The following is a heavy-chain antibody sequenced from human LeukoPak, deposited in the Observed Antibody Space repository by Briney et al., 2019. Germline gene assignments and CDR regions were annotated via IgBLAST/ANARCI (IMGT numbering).Heavy chain of an antibody. J-gene: IGHJ4*02. CDR1: GFTFSSYS. CDR3: ASSEMYSSSWREGPFDY. Sequence: GGSLRLSCAASGFTFSSYSMNWVRQAPGKGLEWVSSISSSSSNIYYADSVKGRFTISRDNAKNSLYLQMNSLRAEDTAVYYCASSEMYSSSWREGPFDYWGQGTLVTVSS. D-gene: IGHD6-13*01. CDR2: ISSSSSNI. V-gene: IGHV3-21*01.